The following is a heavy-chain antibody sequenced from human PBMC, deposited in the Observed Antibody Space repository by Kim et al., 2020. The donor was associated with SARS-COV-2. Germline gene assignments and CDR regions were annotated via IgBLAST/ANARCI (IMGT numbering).Heavy chain of an antibody. V-gene: IGHV4-59*01. CDR1: GGSISSYY. D-gene: IGHD5-12*01. CDR3: ARSSGYSGYDPLDY. CDR2: IYYSGST. J-gene: IGHJ4*02. Sequence: SETLSLTCTVSGGSISSYYWSWIRQPPGKGLEWIGYIYYSGSTNYNPSLKSRVTISVDTSKNQFSLKLSSVTAADTAVYYCARSSGYSGYDPLDYWGQGTLVTVSS.